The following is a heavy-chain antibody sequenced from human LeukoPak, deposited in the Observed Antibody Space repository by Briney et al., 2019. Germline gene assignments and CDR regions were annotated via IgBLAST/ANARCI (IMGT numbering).Heavy chain of an antibody. D-gene: IGHD3-16*01. CDR2: IYPGDSDA. J-gene: IGHJ4*02. CDR3: ARRGGGRYYFDY. V-gene: IGHV5-51*01. CDR1: GYLFNSRW. Sequence: GESLKISCKGSGYLFNSRWIAWVRQMPGKGLEWMGIIYPGDSDARYSPSFQGQVTISVDKSISTAYLQWSSLKASDTAMYYCARRGGGRYYFDYWGQGTLVTVSS.